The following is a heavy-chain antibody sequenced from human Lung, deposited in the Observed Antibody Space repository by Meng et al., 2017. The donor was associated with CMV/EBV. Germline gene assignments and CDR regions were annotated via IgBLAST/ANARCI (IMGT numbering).Heavy chain of an antibody. J-gene: IGHJ2*01. CDR3: ARDSPLFVPAAHWYFDL. D-gene: IGHD2-2*01. Sequence: GGSLRLXCAASGFTFSSYEMNWVRQAPGKGLEWVSYISSSGSTIYYADSVKGRFTISRDNAKNSLYLQMNSLRAEDTAVYYCARDSPLFVPAAHWYFDLWGRGXLVTVSS. CDR2: ISSSGSTI. CDR1: GFTFSSYE. V-gene: IGHV3-48*03.